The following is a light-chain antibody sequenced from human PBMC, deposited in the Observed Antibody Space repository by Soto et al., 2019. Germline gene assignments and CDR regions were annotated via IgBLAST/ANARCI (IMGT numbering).Light chain of an antibody. CDR1: QSVSSF. Sequence: ILLKLSPATLSLSTGERGTISCRASQSVSSFLAWYQQKPGQPPRSFNYSAAGRATEMAARFSGSGSGTEFTLTVSSRLSLDFAHSYCQQYKNWTLTIGGETKVYI. CDR3: QQYKNWTLT. J-gene: IGKJ4*01. CDR2: SAA. V-gene: IGKV3-15*01.